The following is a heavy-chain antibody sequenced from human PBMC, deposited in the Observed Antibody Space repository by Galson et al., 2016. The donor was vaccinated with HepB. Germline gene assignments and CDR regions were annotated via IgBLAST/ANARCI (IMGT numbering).Heavy chain of an antibody. J-gene: IGHJ4*02. Sequence: SLRLSCANSEFTFSTYAMNWVRQAPGKGLEWVSTISGSGAYIYYADSVKGRFTISRDNSKNTLYLQMNGLRAEDTAVYYCAQDHPYHSGSYYLWGQGTLVTVSS. D-gene: IGHD3-10*01. CDR1: EFTFSTYA. CDR3: AQDHPYHSGSYYL. V-gene: IGHV3-23*01. CDR2: ISGSGAYI.